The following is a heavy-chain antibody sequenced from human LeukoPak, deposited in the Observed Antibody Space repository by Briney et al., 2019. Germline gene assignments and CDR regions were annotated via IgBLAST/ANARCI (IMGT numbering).Heavy chain of an antibody. CDR1: GGSFSGYY. V-gene: IGHV4-34*01. Sequence: KPSETLSLTCAVYGGSFSGYYWSWIRQPPGKGLEWLGEINHSGSTNYNPSLKSRVTISVDTSKNQFSLKLSSVTAADTAVYYCARLCSSTSCYAYYYYYGMDVWGQGTTVTVSS. J-gene: IGHJ6*02. D-gene: IGHD2-2*01. CDR3: ARLCSSTSCYAYYYYYGMDV. CDR2: INHSGST.